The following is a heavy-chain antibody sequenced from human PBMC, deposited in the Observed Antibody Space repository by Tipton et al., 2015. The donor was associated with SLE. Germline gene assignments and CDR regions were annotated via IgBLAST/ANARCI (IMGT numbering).Heavy chain of an antibody. V-gene: IGHV4-31*03. CDR1: GDSISKGGYF. Sequence: TLSLTCSVSGDSISKGGYFYSWIRHHPGTGLEWIGFIYYSGSTHYNPSLKNRVTVALDTPKNHFSLHLTSVTATDSAVYYYARGPFYFDTTSYFDAWGPGALVTVSS. J-gene: IGHJ4*02. CDR3: ARGPFYFDTTSYFDA. D-gene: IGHD3-22*01. CDR2: IYYSGST.